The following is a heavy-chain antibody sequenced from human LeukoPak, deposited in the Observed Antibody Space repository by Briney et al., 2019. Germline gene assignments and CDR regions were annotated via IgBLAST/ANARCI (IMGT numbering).Heavy chain of an antibody. CDR2: IYSGGST. V-gene: IGHV3-53*01. CDR3: ARIAAALGWFDP. D-gene: IGHD6-13*01. Sequence: GGSLRLSCAVSGFTVSSNYMSWVRQAPGKGLEWVSVIYSGGSTYYADSVKGRFAISRDNSKNTLYLQTNSLRAEDTAVYYCARIAAALGWFDPWGQGTLVTVSS. CDR1: GFTVSSNY. J-gene: IGHJ5*02.